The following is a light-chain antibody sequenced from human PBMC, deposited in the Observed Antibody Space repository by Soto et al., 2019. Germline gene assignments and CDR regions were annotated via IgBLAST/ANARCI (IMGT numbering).Light chain of an antibody. CDR1: QSISSY. CDR3: QQSYSIPLT. V-gene: IGKV1-39*01. CDR2: AAS. J-gene: IGKJ1*01. Sequence: DIQMTQSPSSLSASVGDRVTITCRASQSISSYLNWYQQKPGKAPKLLIYAASNLQSGVPSRFSGSGSGTDFTLIISSLQPEDHASYYCQQSYSIPLTFGQGTKVDIK.